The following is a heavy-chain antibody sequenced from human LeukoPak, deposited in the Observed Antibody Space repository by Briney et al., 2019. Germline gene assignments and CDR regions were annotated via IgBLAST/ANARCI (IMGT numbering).Heavy chain of an antibody. V-gene: IGHV4-34*01. CDR3: ARAGVSPTKRWFDP. D-gene: IGHD3-10*01. CDR2: INHSGST. CDR1: GGSFSGYY. Sequence: PSETLSLTCAVYGGSFSGYYWSWIRQPPGKGLEWIGEINHSGSTNYNPSLKSRVTISVDTSKNQFSLELSSVTAADTAVYYCARAGVSPTKRWFDPWGQGTLVTVSS. J-gene: IGHJ5*02.